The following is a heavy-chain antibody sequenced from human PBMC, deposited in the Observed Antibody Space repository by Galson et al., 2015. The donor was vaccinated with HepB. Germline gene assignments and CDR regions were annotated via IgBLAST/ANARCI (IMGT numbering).Heavy chain of an antibody. CDR3: ARVDSYYYYYVMDV. CDR1: GFTFSTYS. V-gene: IGHV3-21*01. CDR2: ISSSSSYI. Sequence: SLRLSCAASGFTFSTYSMNWVRQAPGKGLEWVSSISSSSSYIYYADSVKGRFTISRDNAKNSLHLQMNSLRDEDTAVYYCARVDSYYYYYVMDVWGQGTTVTVSS. J-gene: IGHJ6*02.